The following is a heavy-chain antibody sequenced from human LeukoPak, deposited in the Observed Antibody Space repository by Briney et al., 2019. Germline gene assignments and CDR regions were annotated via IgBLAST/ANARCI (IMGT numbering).Heavy chain of an antibody. J-gene: IGHJ4*02. CDR3: ARVSSEYYYDDY. CDR1: GFTFSSYE. Sequence: PGGSLRLSCAASGFTFSSYEMNWVRQAPGKGLEWVSYISSSGSTIYYADSVKGRFTISRDNAKNSLYLQMNSLRAEDTAVYYCARVSSEYYYDDYWGQGTLVTVSS. V-gene: IGHV3-48*03. D-gene: IGHD3-22*01. CDR2: ISSSGSTI.